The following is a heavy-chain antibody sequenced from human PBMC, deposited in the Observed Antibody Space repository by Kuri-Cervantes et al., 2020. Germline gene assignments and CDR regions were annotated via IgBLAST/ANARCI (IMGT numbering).Heavy chain of an antibody. CDR1: GFTFSSYA. J-gene: IGHJ4*02. D-gene: IGHD6-19*01. CDR3: ARGVGTQWPPQ. V-gene: IGHV3-23*01. CDR2: ISGSGGST. Sequence: GESLKISCAASGFTFSSYALSWVRQAPGKGLGWVSGISGSGGSTYYADSVKGRFTISRDNARNSLYLQMNSLRVEDTAVYYCARGVGTQWPPQWGQGTLVTVSS.